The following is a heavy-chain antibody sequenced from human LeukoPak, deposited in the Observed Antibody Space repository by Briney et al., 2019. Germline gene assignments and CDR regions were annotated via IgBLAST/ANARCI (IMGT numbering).Heavy chain of an antibody. CDR1: GGSISTYCYY. CDR2: KYYSGST. Sequence: SETLSLTCDVSGGSISTYCYYWAWIRQPPGKGLEWIGYKYYSGSTRYNSSLRSRLTISLDTSKNQFSLRLTSVSAADTAAYYCAGGRSYGFLGVFWGAGTLVIVSS. CDR3: AGGRSYGFLGVF. V-gene: IGHV4-61*01. D-gene: IGHD5-18*01. J-gene: IGHJ4*02.